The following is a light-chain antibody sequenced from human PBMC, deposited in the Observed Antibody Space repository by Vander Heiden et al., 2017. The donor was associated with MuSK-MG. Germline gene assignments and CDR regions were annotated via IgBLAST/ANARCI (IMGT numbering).Light chain of an antibody. Sequence: AIQMTQSPSSLSASVGDRVTITCRASQGIRNDLGWYQQKPGKAPKLLIHAASSVQSGVQSRVRGSGSGTDFALDISSMQPGDFAAYYCLQDYNYPLTFGQGTRLEIK. CDR3: LQDYNYPLT. CDR2: AAS. V-gene: IGKV1-6*01. CDR1: QGIRND. J-gene: IGKJ5*01.